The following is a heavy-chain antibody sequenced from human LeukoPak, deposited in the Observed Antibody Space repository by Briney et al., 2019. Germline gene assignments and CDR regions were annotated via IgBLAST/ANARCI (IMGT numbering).Heavy chain of an antibody. CDR1: GFTFDDYA. Sequence: PGGSLRLSCAASGFTFDDYAMHWVRQAPGKGLEWVSGISWNSGYIGYADSVKGRFTISRDNAKNSLFLQMNSLRDEDTAFYYCAKDTNSGNYRALDVWGQGTTVTVPS. CDR3: AKDTNSGNYRALDV. D-gene: IGHD3-10*01. V-gene: IGHV3-9*01. CDR2: ISWNSGYI. J-gene: IGHJ6*02.